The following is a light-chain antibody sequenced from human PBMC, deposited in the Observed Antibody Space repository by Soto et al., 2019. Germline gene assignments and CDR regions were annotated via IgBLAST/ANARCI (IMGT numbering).Light chain of an antibody. V-gene: IGKV3-20*01. J-gene: IGKJ4*01. CDR3: QQYGSSPPLS. Sequence: EIVMPQSPGTLSVSPGERATLSCRAGQGVTTNFAWYQQKSGQSPRLLIYDVSIRATGIPDRFSGSGSGTDFTLTISRLEPEDFAVYYCQQYGSSPPLSFGGGTKVDIK. CDR1: QGVTTN. CDR2: DVS.